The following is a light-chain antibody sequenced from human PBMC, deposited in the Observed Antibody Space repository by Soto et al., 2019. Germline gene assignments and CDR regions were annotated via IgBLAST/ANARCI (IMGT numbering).Light chain of an antibody. J-gene: IGKJ1*01. CDR1: QSVSSTF. V-gene: IGKV3-20*01. Sequence: EIVLTQSPGTLSLSPGERASLSCRASQSVSSTFLAWYQQKPGQAPRLLIYGASTRATGIPDRFSGSGSGTDFTLTISRLEPEDFAVYYCQQPGSLLWTFGQGTKVEIK. CDR3: QQPGSLLWT. CDR2: GAS.